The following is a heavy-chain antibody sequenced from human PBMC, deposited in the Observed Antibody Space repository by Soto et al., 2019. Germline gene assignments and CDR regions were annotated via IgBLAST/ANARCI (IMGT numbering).Heavy chain of an antibody. D-gene: IGHD3-22*01. Sequence: ASVKVSCKVSGYTLTELSMHWVRQAPGKGLEWMGGFDPEDGETIYAQKFQGRVTMTEDTSTDTAYMELSRLRSEDTAVYYCARDRDYYDSSGFDYWGQGTLVTVSS. CDR1: GYTLTELS. CDR2: FDPEDGET. J-gene: IGHJ4*02. V-gene: IGHV1-24*01. CDR3: ARDRDYYDSSGFDY.